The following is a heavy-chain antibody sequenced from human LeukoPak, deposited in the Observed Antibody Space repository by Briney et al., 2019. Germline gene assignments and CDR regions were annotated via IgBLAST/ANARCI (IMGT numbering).Heavy chain of an antibody. CDR1: GGTFSSYA. J-gene: IGHJ4*02. V-gene: IGHV1-69*13. CDR2: IIPIFGTA. CDR3: ARGNYYDSSGYYFGVNYIDY. Sequence: GASVKVSCKASGGTFSSYAISWVRQAPGRGLEWMGGIIPIFGTANYAQKFQGRVTITADESTSTAYMELSSLRSEDTAVYYCARGNYYDSSGYYFGVNYIDYWGQGTLVTVSS. D-gene: IGHD3-22*01.